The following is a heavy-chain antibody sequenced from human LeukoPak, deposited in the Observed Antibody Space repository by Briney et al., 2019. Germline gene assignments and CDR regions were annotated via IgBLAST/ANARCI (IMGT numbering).Heavy chain of an antibody. D-gene: IGHD6-13*01. CDR2: ISSSGSTI. V-gene: IGHV3-11*01. J-gene: IGHJ4*02. CDR1: GFTFSDYY. Sequence: GGSLRLSCAASGFTFSDYYMSWIRQAPGKGLEWVSYISSSGSTIYYADSVKGRFTISRDNAKNSLYLQMNSLRAEDTAVYYCASSSSWSTLYFDYWGQGTLVTVSS. CDR3: ASSSSWSTLYFDY.